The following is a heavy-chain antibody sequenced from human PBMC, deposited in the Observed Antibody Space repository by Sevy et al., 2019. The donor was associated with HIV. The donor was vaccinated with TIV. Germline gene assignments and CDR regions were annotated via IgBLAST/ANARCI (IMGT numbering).Heavy chain of an antibody. Sequence: GESLKISCQGSGYTFTSSWVDWVRQLPGKGLEWMGTIYPGDSDTRYSPSFQGQVTISVDKSTNTAFLQWASLRTSDTAMYYCARRTRDCDGDTCYGTYFDIWVQGTLVTVSS. CDR1: GYTFTSSW. CDR3: ARRTRDCDGDTCYGTYFDI. D-gene: IGHD2-21*01. J-gene: IGHJ4*02. CDR2: IYPGDSDT. V-gene: IGHV5-51*01.